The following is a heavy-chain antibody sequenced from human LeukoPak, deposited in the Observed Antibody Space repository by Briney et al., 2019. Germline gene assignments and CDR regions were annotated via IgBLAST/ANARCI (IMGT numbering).Heavy chain of an antibody. J-gene: IGHJ6*02. CDR1: GDSISNSH. CDR2: VFVSGTT. V-gene: IGHV4-4*07. CDR3: ARENYYDSSGYSEGLDI. D-gene: IGHD3-22*01. Sequence: SETLSLTCAVSGDSISNSHWSWIRQPAGEGLEWIGRVFVSGTTNYNPSLASRVTMSLDASKNQFSLRLTSVTAADTAVYYCARENYYDSSGYSEGLDIWGQGTTVTVSS.